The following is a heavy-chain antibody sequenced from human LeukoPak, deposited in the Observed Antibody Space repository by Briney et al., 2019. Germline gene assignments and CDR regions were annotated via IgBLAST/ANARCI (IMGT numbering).Heavy chain of an antibody. Sequence: GGSLRLSCAASGFTFSNYAMSWVRLAPGKGLEWVSAISDSGGSTYYADSVKGRFTISRDNSKNTLDLQMNSLRAEDTAVYHCAKGTLGYCSYGICYPLDYWGQGTLVTVSS. CDR1: GFTFSNYA. CDR3: AKGTLGYCSYGICYPLDY. D-gene: IGHD2-15*01. V-gene: IGHV3-23*01. CDR2: ISDSGGST. J-gene: IGHJ4*02.